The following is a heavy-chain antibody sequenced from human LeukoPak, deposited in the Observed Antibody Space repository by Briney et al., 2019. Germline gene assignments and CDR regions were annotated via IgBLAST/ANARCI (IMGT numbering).Heavy chain of an antibody. Sequence: SETLSLTCTVSGGSISSGGYYWSWIRQHSGKGLEWIGYIYYSGSTYYNPSLKSRVTISIDTSKNQFSLKLSSVTAADTAVYYCARRRGGYGDPGMDVWGKGTTVTVSS. CDR1: GGSISSGGYY. CDR3: ARRRGGYGDPGMDV. D-gene: IGHD4-17*01. J-gene: IGHJ6*04. V-gene: IGHV4-31*03. CDR2: IYYSGST.